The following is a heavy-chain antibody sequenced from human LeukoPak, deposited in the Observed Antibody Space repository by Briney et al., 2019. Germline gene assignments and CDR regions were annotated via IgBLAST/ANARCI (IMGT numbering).Heavy chain of an antibody. Sequence: GGSLRLSCAASGFTFSRYDMDWVRQAPGKGLEWVSYISGSSSTISYADSVKGRFIIPRDNAKNSLYLQMNSLRAEDTAVYYCARGTTVTPCWGQGTLVTVSS. D-gene: IGHD4-17*01. CDR3: ARGTTVTPC. CDR1: GFTFSRYD. V-gene: IGHV3-48*01. J-gene: IGHJ4*02. CDR2: ISGSSSTI.